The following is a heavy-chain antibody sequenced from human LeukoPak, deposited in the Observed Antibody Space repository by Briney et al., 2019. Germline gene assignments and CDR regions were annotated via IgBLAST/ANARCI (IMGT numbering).Heavy chain of an antibody. D-gene: IGHD3-10*01. J-gene: IGHJ4*02. CDR2: INPNSGGT. CDR3: ARLFWWFGDDTDY. CDR1: GYTFTGYY. V-gene: IGHV1-2*02. Sequence: ASVKVSCKASGYTFTGYYMHWVRQAPGQGLEWMGWINPNSGGTNYAQKFQGRVTMTRDTSISTAYMELSRLRSDDTAVYYCARLFWWFGDDTDYWGQGTLVTVSS.